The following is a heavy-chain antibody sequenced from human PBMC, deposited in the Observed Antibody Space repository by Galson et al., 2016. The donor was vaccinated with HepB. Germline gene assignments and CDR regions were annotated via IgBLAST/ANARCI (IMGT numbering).Heavy chain of an antibody. CDR3: AILSRQTGFGSDYYYNYMDV. CDR1: GYTFTGYY. J-gene: IGHJ6*03. D-gene: IGHD3-9*01. V-gene: IGHV1-2*02. CDR2: INPDSGGT. Sequence: SVKVSCKASGYTFTGYYMHWVRQAPGQGLEWMGWINPDSGGTNYAQRFQGRVTMARDTSITTAYMELSRLKSDDTAVYYRAILSRQTGFGSDYYYNYMDVWGKGTTVTVAS.